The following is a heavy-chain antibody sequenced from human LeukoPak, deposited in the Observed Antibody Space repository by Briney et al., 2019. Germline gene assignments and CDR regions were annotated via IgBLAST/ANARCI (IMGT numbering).Heavy chain of an antibody. CDR1: GFTFSDFA. CDR3: ARDGGLLLEYFQH. CDR2: ISSNGISP. J-gene: IGHJ1*01. D-gene: IGHD2-15*01. Sequence: PGGSLRLSCAASGFTFSDFAMHWLRQAPGKGLEYVSTISSNGISPYYANSVKGRFTISRDNSKNTLYLQMGSLRADDTAVYYCARDGGLLLEYFQHWGQGTLVTVSS. V-gene: IGHV3-64*01.